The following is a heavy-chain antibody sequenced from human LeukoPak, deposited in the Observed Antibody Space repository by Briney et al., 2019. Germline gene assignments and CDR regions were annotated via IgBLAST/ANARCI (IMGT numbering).Heavy chain of an antibody. CDR1: GFTFSSYW. CDR2: IKQEGSEK. D-gene: IGHD2-15*01. J-gene: IGHJ6*03. CDR3: ARGVGCSGGSCYTSYYYMDV. V-gene: IGHV3-7*01. Sequence: GGSLRLSCAASGFTFSSYWMSWVREATGKGLEGVANIKQEGSEKYYVDSVKGRFTISRDNAKNSLYLQMNSLRAEDTAVYYCARGVGCSGGSCYTSYYYMDVWGKGTTVTVSS.